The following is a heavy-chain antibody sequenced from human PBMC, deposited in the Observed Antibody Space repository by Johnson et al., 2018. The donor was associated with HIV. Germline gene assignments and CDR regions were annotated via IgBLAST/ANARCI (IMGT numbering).Heavy chain of an antibody. CDR2: ISSSGSTI. CDR1: GFTFSDYY. Sequence: QVQLVESGGGLVQPGGSLRLSCAASGFTFSDYYMSWIRQAPGKGLEWVSYISSSGSTIYYADSVKGRCTISRDNAKNSLYLQMNSMRVEDTALYYCARPADYGDYSRDAFDIWGQGTMVTVSS. V-gene: IGHV3-11*04. D-gene: IGHD4-17*01. CDR3: ARPADYGDYSRDAFDI. J-gene: IGHJ3*02.